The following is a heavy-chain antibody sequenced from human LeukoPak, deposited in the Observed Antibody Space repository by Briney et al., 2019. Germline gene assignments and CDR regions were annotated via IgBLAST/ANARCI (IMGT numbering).Heavy chain of an antibody. V-gene: IGHV3-23*01. J-gene: IGHJ4*02. CDR2: ISGSGGST. Sequence: LPGGSLRLSCAASGFTFSSYAMSWVRQAPGKGLEWVSAISGSGGSTYYADSVKGRFTISRDNSKNTLYLQMNSLRAEDTAVYYCAKDRVVVVPAESYFDYWGQGTLVTVSS. CDR3: AKDRVVVVPAESYFDY. D-gene: IGHD2-2*01. CDR1: GFTFSSYA.